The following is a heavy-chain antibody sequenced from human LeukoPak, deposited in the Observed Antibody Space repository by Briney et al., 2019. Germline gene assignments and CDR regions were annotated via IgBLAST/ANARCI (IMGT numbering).Heavy chain of an antibody. CDR3: ARDRGHIVVVTANYYYYGMGV. D-gene: IGHD2-21*02. V-gene: IGHV1-2*02. J-gene: IGHJ6*02. Sequence: ASVKGSCKASGYTFTGYYMHWVRQAPGQGLEWMGWINPNSGGTNYAQKFQGRATMTRDTSISTAYMELSRLRSDDTAVYYCARDRGHIVVVTANYYYYGMGVWGQGTTVTVSS. CDR2: INPNSGGT. CDR1: GYTFTGYY.